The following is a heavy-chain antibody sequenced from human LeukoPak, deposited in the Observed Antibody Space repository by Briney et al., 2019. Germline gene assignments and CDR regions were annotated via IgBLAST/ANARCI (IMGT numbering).Heavy chain of an antibody. CDR2: IYHSGST. Sequence: SQTLSLTCAVSGGSISSGGYSWSWIRQPPGKGLEWIGYIYHSGSTHYNPSLKSRVTISVDRSKNQFSLKLSSVTAADTAVYYCARDRGGAFDYWGQGTLVTVSS. J-gene: IGHJ4*02. D-gene: IGHD3-10*01. V-gene: IGHV4-30-2*01. CDR1: GGSISSGGYS. CDR3: ARDRGGAFDY.